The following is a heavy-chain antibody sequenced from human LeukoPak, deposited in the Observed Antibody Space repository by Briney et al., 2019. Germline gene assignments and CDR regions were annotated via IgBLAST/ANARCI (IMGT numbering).Heavy chain of an antibody. CDR3: AKDLGRDGYEIFDY. CDR1: GFAFSSYA. Sequence: PGGSLRLSCAASGFAFSSYAMSWVRQAPGKGLELVSTISSSGGSTYYADSVKGRFTVSRDNSKNTVFLQMNSLRAEDTAVYYCAKDLGRDGYEIFDYWGQGTLVTVSS. CDR2: ISSSGGST. D-gene: IGHD5-24*01. V-gene: IGHV3-23*01. J-gene: IGHJ4*02.